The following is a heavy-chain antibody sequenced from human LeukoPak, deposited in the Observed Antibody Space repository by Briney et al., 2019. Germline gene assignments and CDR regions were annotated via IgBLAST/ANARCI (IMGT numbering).Heavy chain of an antibody. V-gene: IGHV3-7*03. CDR3: AKSYGSGSYYMFYFDY. J-gene: IGHJ4*02. CDR2: IKQDGSEK. D-gene: IGHD3-10*01. CDR1: GFTFSDYY. Sequence: PGGSLRLSCTATGFTFSDYYMSWIRQAPGKGLEWVANIKQDGSEKYYVDSVKGRFTISRDNSKNTLYLQMNSLRAEDTAVYYCAKSYGSGSYYMFYFDYWGQGTLVTVSS.